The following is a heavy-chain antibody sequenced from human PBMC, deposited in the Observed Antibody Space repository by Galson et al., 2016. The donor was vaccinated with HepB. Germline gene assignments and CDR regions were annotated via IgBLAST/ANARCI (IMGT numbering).Heavy chain of an antibody. CDR3: AKVLYFDWLSAFDY. CDR2: ISDSGGST. D-gene: IGHD3-9*01. J-gene: IGHJ4*02. V-gene: IGHV3-23*01. Sequence: SLRLSCAASRFTFSSYAMSWVRQAPGRGLEWVSGISDSGGSTYYAESVKGRFTISRDNSKNTLYLQMNNLRAEDTAVCYCAKVLYFDWLSAFDYWGQGTLVTISS. CDR1: RFTFSSYA.